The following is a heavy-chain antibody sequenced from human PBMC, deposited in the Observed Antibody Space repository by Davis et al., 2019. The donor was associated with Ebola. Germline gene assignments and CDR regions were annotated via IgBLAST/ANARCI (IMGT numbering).Heavy chain of an antibody. D-gene: IGHD1-26*01. CDR2: IYYSGST. CDR1: GGSISSSSYY. J-gene: IGHJ2*01. V-gene: IGHV4-61*05. CDR3: ARVGNSRELLLRYFDL. Sequence: PSETLSLTCTVSGGSISSSSYYWSWIRQPPGKGLEWIGYIYYSGSTNYNPSLKSRVTISVDTSKNQFSLKLSSVTAADTAVYYCARVGNSRELLLRYFDLWGRGTLVTVSS.